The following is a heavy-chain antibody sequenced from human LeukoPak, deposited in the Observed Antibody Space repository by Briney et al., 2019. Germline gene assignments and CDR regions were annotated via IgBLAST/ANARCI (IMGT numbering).Heavy chain of an antibody. CDR1: GGSFSGYY. V-gene: IGHV4-34*01. D-gene: IGHD6-13*01. CDR2: INHSGST. J-gene: IGHJ6*03. Sequence: SETLSLTCAVYGGSFSGYYWSWIRQPPGKGLEWIGEINHSGSTNYNPSLKSRVTISVDTSKNQFSLKLSSVTAADTAVYYCASLVAAAGTSLYYYYYMDVWDKGTTVTVSS. CDR3: ASLVAAAGTSLYYYYYMDV.